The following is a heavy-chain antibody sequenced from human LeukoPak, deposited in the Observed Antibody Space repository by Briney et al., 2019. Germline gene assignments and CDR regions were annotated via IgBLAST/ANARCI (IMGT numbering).Heavy chain of an antibody. CDR3: ARDLGQYYDTSDNWFDP. J-gene: IGHJ5*02. D-gene: IGHD3-22*01. CDR1: GFSLNNYG. Sequence: PGGSLRLSCAASGFSLNNYGMNWVRQAPGKGLVWVSRINSDGINTSYADSVKGRFTISRDNAKNTLNLQMNSLRAEDTAVYYCARDLGQYYDTSDNWFDPWGQGTLVTVSS. V-gene: IGHV3-74*01. CDR2: INSDGINT.